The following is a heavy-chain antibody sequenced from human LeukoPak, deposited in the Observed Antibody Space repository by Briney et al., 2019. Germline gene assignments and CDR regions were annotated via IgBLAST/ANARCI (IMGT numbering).Heavy chain of an antibody. CDR3: ASERGIAAAGTSNYYYYYGMDV. D-gene: IGHD6-13*01. J-gene: IGHJ6*04. Sequence: ASVKVSCKASGYTFTSYYMHWVRQAPGQGLEWMGIINPSGGSTSYAQKFQGRVTMTRDTSTSTVYMGLSSLRSEDTAVYYCASERGIAAAGTSNYYYYYGMDVWGKGTTVTVSS. CDR1: GYTFTSYY. CDR2: INPSGGST. V-gene: IGHV1-46*01.